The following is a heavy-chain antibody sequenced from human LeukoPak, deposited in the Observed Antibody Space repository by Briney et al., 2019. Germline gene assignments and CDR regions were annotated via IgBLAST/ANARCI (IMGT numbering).Heavy chain of an antibody. D-gene: IGHD3-10*01. V-gene: IGHV3-73*01. CDR1: GFTFSGSA. CDR2: IRSKANSYAT. J-gene: IGHJ6*02. CDR3: TRRFEGVTMVRGVIYGMDV. Sequence: GGSLRLSCAASGFTFSGSAMHWVRQASGKGLEWVGRIRSKANSYATAYAASVKGRFTISRDDSKNTAYLQMNSLKTEDTAAYYCTRRFEGVTMVRGVIYGMDVWGQGTTVTVSS.